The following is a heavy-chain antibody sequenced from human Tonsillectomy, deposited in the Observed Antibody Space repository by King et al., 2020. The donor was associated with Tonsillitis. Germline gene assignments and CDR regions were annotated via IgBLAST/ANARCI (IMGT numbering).Heavy chain of an antibody. CDR2: ISYDGSKK. V-gene: IGHV3-30*18. Sequence: QVQLVESGGGVVQPGRSLRLSCAASGFSFSNCGMHWVRQAPGKGLEWVTVISYDGSKKYYADSVKGRFTISRDNSENTLYLQMNSLGAEDTAVYYCAKDLSYDFWRGYFSDSYYYGMDVWGQGPTVTVSS. D-gene: IGHD3-3*01. CDR1: GFSFSNCG. J-gene: IGHJ6*02. CDR3: AKDLSYDFWRGYFSDSYYYGMDV.